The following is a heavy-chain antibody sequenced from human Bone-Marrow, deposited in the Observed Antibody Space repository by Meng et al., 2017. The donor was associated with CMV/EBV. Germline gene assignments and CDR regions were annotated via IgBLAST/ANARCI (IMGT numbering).Heavy chain of an antibody. V-gene: IGHV3-15*01. Sequence: GGSLRLSCEASGFTFSKAWMSWVRQAVGKRLEWVGRIKSITDGGTTHCAAPVKDRFTISRDDSKNTLYLQMNSLKTEDTAVYYCTPDTPPHWVFDHWGQGTLVTVSS. J-gene: IGHJ4*02. CDR1: GFTFSKAW. CDR2: IKSITDGGTT. CDR3: TPDTPPHWVFDH. D-gene: IGHD7-27*01.